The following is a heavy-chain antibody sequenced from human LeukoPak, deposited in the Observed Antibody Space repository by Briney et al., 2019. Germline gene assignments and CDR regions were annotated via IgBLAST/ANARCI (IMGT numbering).Heavy chain of an antibody. CDR1: GFTFSSYG. Sequence: GGSLRLSCAASGFTFSSYGIHWVRQAPGKGLEWVSFIRSDGSNKYYADSVKGRFTISRDNAKNSLYLQMNSLRAEDTAVYYCARDRSTVTTWVDYWGQGTLVTVSS. J-gene: IGHJ4*02. CDR2: IRSDGSNK. V-gene: IGHV3-30*02. D-gene: IGHD4-17*01. CDR3: ARDRSTVTTWVDY.